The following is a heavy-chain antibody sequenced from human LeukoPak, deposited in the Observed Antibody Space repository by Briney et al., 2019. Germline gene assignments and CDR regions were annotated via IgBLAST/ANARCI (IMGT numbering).Heavy chain of an antibody. CDR2: ISSSSSYI. V-gene: IGHV3-21*01. CDR3: ASNNYDFWSGYLFDY. CDR1: GFTFSSYS. J-gene: IGHJ4*02. Sequence: SGGSLRLSCAASGFTFSSYSMNWVRQAPGKGLEWVSSISSSSSYIYYADSVKGRFTISRDNAKNSLYLQMNSLRVEDTAVYYCASNNYDFWSGYLFDYWGQGTLVTVSS. D-gene: IGHD3-3*01.